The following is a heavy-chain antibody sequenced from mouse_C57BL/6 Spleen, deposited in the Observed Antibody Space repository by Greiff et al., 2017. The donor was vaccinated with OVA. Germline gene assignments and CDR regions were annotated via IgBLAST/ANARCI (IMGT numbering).Heavy chain of an antibody. V-gene: IGHV1-82*01. CDR2: IYPGDGDT. D-gene: IGHD2-4*01. CDR3: ARDGIYYDYSWFAY. J-gene: IGHJ3*01. CDR1: GYAFSSSW. Sequence: QVQLKQSGPELVKPGASVKISCKASGYAFSSSWMNWVKQRPGKGLEWIGRIYPGDGDTNYNGKFKGKATLTADKSSSTAYMQLSSLTSEDSAVYFCARDGIYYDYSWFAYWGQGTLVTVSA.